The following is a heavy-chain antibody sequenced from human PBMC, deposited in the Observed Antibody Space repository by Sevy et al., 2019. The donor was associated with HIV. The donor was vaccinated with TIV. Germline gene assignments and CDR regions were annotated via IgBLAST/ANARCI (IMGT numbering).Heavy chain of an antibody. J-gene: IGHJ3*02. CDR1: GFTFSSYA. CDR2: ISDSGGST. D-gene: IGHD1-26*01. Sequence: GGSLRLSCAASGFTFSSYAMSWVRQAPGKGLEWVSAISDSGGSTYYADSVKGRFTISRDNSKNTLYLQMNSLRAEDTAVYYRAKPPTNQGAFDIWGQGTMVTVSS. V-gene: IGHV3-23*01. CDR3: AKPPTNQGAFDI.